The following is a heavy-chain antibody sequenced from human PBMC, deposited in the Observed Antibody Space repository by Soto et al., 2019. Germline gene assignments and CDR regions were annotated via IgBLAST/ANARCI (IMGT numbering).Heavy chain of an antibody. J-gene: IGHJ4*02. CDR2: IYSGGST. V-gene: IGHV3-66*01. Sequence: PGGSLRLSCAASGFTVSSNYMSWVRQAPGKGLEWVSVIYSGGSTYYADSVKGRFTISRDNSKNTLYLQMNSLRAEETAVYYCASGYCSGGSCDPYYCDYWGQGILVTVSS. CDR1: GFTVSSNY. CDR3: ASGYCSGGSCDPYYCDY. D-gene: IGHD2-15*01.